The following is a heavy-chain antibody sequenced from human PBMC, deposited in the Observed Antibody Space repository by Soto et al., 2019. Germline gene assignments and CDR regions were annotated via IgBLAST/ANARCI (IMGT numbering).Heavy chain of an antibody. CDR1: GYIFVNYG. J-gene: IGHJ6*04. Sequence: QVQLVQSGDEVKKPGASVKVSCKASGYIFVNYGIAWVRQAPGQGLEWMGWSSPYTGNTHSASKVQGRLTMTTDTTTSTGCMDLGSLTFDEPAVYYCVMVANYVTPTPLDVWGKGTTVTVSS. CDR3: VMVANYVTPTPLDV. D-gene: IGHD3-16*01. CDR2: SSPYTGNT. V-gene: IGHV1-18*01.